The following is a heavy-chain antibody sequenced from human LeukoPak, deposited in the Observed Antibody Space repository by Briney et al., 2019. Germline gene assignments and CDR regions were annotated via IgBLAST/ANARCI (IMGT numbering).Heavy chain of an antibody. V-gene: IGHV1-2*02. Sequence: GASVKVSCKASGYTFTGYYMHWVRQAPGQGLEWMGWINPNSGGTNYGQKFQGRVTMTRDTSISTAYMELSRLRSDDTAVYYCARNHLIGVVVTDYWGQGTLVTVSS. D-gene: IGHD2-21*02. CDR2: INPNSGGT. CDR3: ARNHLIGVVVTDY. J-gene: IGHJ4*02. CDR1: GYTFTGYY.